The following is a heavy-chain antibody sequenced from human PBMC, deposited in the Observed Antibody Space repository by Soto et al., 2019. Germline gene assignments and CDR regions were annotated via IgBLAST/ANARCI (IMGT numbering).Heavy chain of an antibody. CDR3: ARDLGYSGYYYYGMDV. Sequence: SETLSLTCTVSGGSISSGDYYWSWIRQPPGKGLEWIGYIYYSGSTYYNPSLKSRVTISVDTSKNQFSLKLSSVTAADTAVYYCARDLGYSGYYYYGMDVWGQGTTVTVSS. CDR2: IYYSGST. J-gene: IGHJ6*02. CDR1: GGSISSGDYY. D-gene: IGHD4-4*01. V-gene: IGHV4-30-4*01.